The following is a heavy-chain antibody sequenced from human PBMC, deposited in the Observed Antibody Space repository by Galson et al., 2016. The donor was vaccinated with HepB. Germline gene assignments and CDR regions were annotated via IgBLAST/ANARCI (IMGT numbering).Heavy chain of an antibody. V-gene: IGHV3-7*01. Sequence: SLRLSCATSGFTFSTYWMSWVRQAPGTGLEWVANIHQDGSESYYVDSVKGRFTSPRNNAENSLYLQMNSLRGEDTAMYYCTGSRVWGRGTTVTVSS. CDR1: GFTFSTYW. CDR3: TGSRV. CDR2: IHQDGSES. J-gene: IGHJ6*02.